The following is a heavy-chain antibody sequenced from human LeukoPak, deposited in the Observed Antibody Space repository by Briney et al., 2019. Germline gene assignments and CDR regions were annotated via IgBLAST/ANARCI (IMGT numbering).Heavy chain of an antibody. Sequence: GGSLRLSCAASGFTFSHYWMTWIRQAPGKGLEWVANIKQDGSEKYYVDSVKGRFTISRDNAKNSLYLQMNSLRVDDTALYYCARAGYTYTTLYYWGQGPLVTVSS. CDR2: IKQDGSEK. CDR3: ARAGYTYTTLYY. CDR1: GFTFSHYW. D-gene: IGHD5-18*01. V-gene: IGHV3-7*01. J-gene: IGHJ4*02.